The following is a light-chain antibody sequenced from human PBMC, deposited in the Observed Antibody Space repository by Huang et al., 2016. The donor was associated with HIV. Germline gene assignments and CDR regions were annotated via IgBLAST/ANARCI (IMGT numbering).Light chain of an antibody. CDR3: QQYYTTPFT. CDR2: SAS. Sequence: DILMTQSPDFLAVSLGGRATISCRSSRSVFYNSNNKNYLAWYQQKPGQPPKLLMHSASTRESGVPDRFSGSGSGTDFTLTISSLQAEDVAIYYCQQYYTTPFTFGPGTKVDIK. CDR1: RSVFYNSNNKNY. V-gene: IGKV4-1*01. J-gene: IGKJ3*01.